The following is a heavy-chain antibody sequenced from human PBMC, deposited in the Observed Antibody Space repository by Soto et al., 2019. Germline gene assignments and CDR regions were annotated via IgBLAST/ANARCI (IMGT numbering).Heavy chain of an antibody. CDR3: VKKSIGTVTYPVYWYFDL. V-gene: IGHV3-23*01. CDR1: GFTFISYA. J-gene: IGHJ2*01. CDR2: TSGGGDVA. Sequence: EVQLLESGGGLVQPGGSLRLSCAASGFTFISYAMSWVRQAPGKGLEWVSGTSGGGDVAFYADSVKGRFTISRDNSKNTLYLQMNSLRAEDTALYYCVKKSIGTVTYPVYWYFDLWGRGTLVTVSS. D-gene: IGHD4-17*01.